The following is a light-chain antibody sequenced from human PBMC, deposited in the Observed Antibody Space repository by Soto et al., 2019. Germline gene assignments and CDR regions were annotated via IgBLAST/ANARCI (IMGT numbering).Light chain of an antibody. CDR1: QSVSSN. J-gene: IGKJ4*01. V-gene: IGKV3-15*01. Sequence: EIVMTQSPATLSVSPGGRATLSCRASQSVSSNLAWYQQKPGQAPRLLIYGASTRATGIPARFSGSGSGTEFTLTISSLQSEDFAVYYCQQYNNWPPLTFGGGTKVEI. CDR2: GAS. CDR3: QQYNNWPPLT.